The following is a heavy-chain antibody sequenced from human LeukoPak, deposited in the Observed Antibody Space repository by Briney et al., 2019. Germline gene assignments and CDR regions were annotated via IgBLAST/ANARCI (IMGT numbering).Heavy chain of an antibody. J-gene: IGHJ4*02. D-gene: IGHD2-2*01. Sequence: SVKVSCKGSGGTFSSYTISWVRQAPGQGLEWMGRIIPILGIANYAQKFQGRVTITADKSTSTAYMELSSLRSEDTAVYYCASHCSSTSCQDYWGQGTLVTVSS. CDR3: ASHCSSTSCQDY. CDR1: GGTFSSYT. V-gene: IGHV1-69*02. CDR2: IIPILGIA.